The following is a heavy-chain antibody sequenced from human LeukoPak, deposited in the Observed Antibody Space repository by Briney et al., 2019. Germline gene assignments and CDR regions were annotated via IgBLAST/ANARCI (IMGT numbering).Heavy chain of an antibody. CDR3: ARQDDSLYGMDV. CDR2: IYHSGST. Sequence: SETLSLTCTVSGYSISSGYYWGWIRQPPGKGLEWIGSIYHSGSTYYNPSLKSRVTISVDTSKNQFSLKLSSVTAADTAVYYCARQDDSLYGMDVWGQGTTVTVSS. CDR1: GYSISSGYY. D-gene: IGHD2-15*01. J-gene: IGHJ6*02. V-gene: IGHV4-38-2*02.